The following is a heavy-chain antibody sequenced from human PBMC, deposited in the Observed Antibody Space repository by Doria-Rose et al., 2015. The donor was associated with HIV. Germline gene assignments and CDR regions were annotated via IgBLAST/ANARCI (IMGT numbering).Heavy chain of an antibody. V-gene: IGHV3-48*04. CDR1: GFTFSGYS. J-gene: IGHJ4*02. Sequence: GLVQPGGSLRLPCTASGFTFSGYSMNWVRQAPGAGLEWVSYIISGSGTIYYADSVKGRFTISRDNAKNSLYLHMNSLRVEDTAVYYCARNSIFGLVVKNYFDYWGQGTLANVSS. D-gene: IGHD3-3*01. CDR3: ARNSIFGLVVKNYFDY. CDR2: IISGSGTI.